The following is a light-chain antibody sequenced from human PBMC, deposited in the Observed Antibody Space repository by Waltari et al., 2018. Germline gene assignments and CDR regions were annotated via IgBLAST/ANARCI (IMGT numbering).Light chain of an antibody. CDR2: AAS. CDR1: QSISIY. CDR3: QQSYSTPPYT. J-gene: IGKJ2*01. Sequence: DIQMTQSPSSLSASIGDRVTITCRASQSISIYLNWYQQKPGKAPKLLINAASNLQSGVPSRFSRSGSGTDFNLTISSLQPEDFATYYCQQSYSTPPYTFGQGTKLEIK. V-gene: IGKV1-39*01.